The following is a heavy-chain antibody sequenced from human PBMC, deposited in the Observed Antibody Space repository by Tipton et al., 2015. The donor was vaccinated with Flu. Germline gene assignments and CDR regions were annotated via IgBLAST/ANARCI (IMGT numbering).Heavy chain of an antibody. CDR2: IYPSGTT. Sequence: TLSLTCTVSSGSIRSTNYFCAWIRQPPGKRLELIGSIYPSGTTYYSPSLKSRVVISVDTSKNQFSLKLTSVTAADTAIYYCARLSFYDVDLKNFYFEDWGQGTLVTVSS. D-gene: IGHD3-10*02. CDR3: ARLSFYDVDLKNFYFED. CDR1: SGSIRSTNYF. V-gene: IGHV4-39*01. J-gene: IGHJ4*02.